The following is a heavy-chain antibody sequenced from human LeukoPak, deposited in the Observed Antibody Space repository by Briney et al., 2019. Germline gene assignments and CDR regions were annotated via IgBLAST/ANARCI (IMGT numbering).Heavy chain of an antibody. CDR2: ISWNSGSI. D-gene: IGHD3-22*01. V-gene: IGHV3-9*01. CDR1: GFTFDDYA. CDR3: AKDYNYDSSGYLDY. Sequence: GGSLRLSCAASGFTFDDYAMHWVRQAPGKGLEWVSGISWNSGSIGYADSVKGRFTISRDNAKNSLYLQMNSLRAEDTALYYCAKDYNYDSSGYLDYWGQGTLVTVSS. J-gene: IGHJ4*02.